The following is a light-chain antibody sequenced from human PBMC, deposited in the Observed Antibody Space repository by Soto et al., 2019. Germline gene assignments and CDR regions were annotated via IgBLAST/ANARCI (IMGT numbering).Light chain of an antibody. V-gene: IGKV1-5*03. CDR1: QSISMS. CDR3: QQYRYFPWT. CDR2: KGS. Sequence: DIQMTQSPFTLSASVGDRVTITCRASQSISMSLAWHQQKPGKAPKPLLYKGSSLESGAPSRFSGSGSGTEFTLTISSLEPDDFAPYYCQQYRYFPWTFGQGT. J-gene: IGKJ1*01.